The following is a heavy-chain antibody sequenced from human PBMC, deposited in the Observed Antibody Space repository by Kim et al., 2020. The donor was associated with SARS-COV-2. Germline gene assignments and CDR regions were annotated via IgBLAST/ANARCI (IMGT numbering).Heavy chain of an antibody. CDR1: GFTFDDYA. D-gene: IGHD3-10*01. CDR2: ISWNSGSI. Sequence: GGSLRLSCAASGFTFDDYAMHWVRQAPGKGLEWVSGISWNSGSIGYADSVKGRFTISRDNAKNSLYLQMNSLRAEDTALYYCAKGALWFGELDYWGQGTL. J-gene: IGHJ4*02. V-gene: IGHV3-9*01. CDR3: AKGALWFGELDY.